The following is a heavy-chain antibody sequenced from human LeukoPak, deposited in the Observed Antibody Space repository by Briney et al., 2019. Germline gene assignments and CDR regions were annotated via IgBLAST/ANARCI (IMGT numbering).Heavy chain of an antibody. J-gene: IGHJ6*03. Sequence: SETLSLTCTVSGGSISSYYWSWIRQPAGKGLEWIGRIYTSGSTNYNPSLKSRVTMSVDTSKNQFSLKLSSVTAADTAVYYCARGGRITMVRGVNPKYYMDVWGKGTTVTVSS. CDR2: IYTSGST. CDR1: GGSISSYY. CDR3: ARGGRITMVRGVNPKYYMDV. V-gene: IGHV4-4*07. D-gene: IGHD3-10*01.